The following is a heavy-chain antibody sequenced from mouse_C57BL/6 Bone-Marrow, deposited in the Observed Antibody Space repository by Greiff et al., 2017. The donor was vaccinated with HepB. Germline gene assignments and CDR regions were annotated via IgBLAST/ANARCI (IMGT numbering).Heavy chain of an antibody. Sequence: VQLVESGPGLVQPSQRLSITCTVSGFSLTSYGVHWVRQSPGKGLEWLGVIWSGGSTDYNAAFISRLSISKDNSKSQVFFKMNSLQADDTAIYYCARNQSPHYYGSSYWYFDVWGTGTTVTVSS. CDR1: GFSLTSYG. CDR2: IWSGGST. J-gene: IGHJ1*03. CDR3: ARNQSPHYYGSSYWYFDV. V-gene: IGHV2-2*01. D-gene: IGHD1-1*01.